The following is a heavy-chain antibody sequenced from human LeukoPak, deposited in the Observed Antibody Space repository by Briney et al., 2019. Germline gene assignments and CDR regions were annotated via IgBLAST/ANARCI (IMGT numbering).Heavy chain of an antibody. CDR2: INTNTGNP. CDR1: GYTFTSYA. D-gene: IGHD3-22*01. CDR3: ARVVRGSSGYRYYFDY. Sequence: EASVKVSCKASGYTFTSYAMNWVRQAPGQGLEWMGWINTNTGNPTYAQGFTGRFVFSLDTSVSTAYLQISSLKAEDTAVYYCARVVRGSSGYRYYFDYWGQEPWSPSPQ. V-gene: IGHV7-4-1*02. J-gene: IGHJ4*01.